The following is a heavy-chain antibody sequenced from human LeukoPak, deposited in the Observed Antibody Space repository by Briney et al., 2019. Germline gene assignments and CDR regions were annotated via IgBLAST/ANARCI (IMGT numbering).Heavy chain of an antibody. CDR1: GYTFTGYY. CDR3: ARAANPRHTGGNSEPPRRDFDY. D-gene: IGHD4-23*01. Sequence: PGASVKVSCKASGYTFTGYYMHWVRQAPGQGLEWMGWINPNSGGTNYAQKFQGRVTMTRDTSISTAYMELSRLRSDDTAVYYCARAANPRHTGGNSEPPRRDFDYWGQGTLVTVSS. J-gene: IGHJ4*02. CDR2: INPNSGGT. V-gene: IGHV1-2*02.